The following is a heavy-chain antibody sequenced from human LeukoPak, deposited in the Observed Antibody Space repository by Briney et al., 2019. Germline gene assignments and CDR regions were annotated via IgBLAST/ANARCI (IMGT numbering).Heavy chain of an antibody. CDR2: ISGSGGST. J-gene: IGHJ3*02. CDR1: GFTFSNYA. Sequence: PGGSLRLSCVASGFTFSNYAMSWVRQAPGEGLEWVSAISGSGGSTYYADSVKGRFTISRDNSKNTLYLQMNSLRAEDTAVYYCAKEEGVVVAANDAFDIWGQGTMVTVSS. CDR3: AKEEGVVVAANDAFDI. V-gene: IGHV3-23*01. D-gene: IGHD2-15*01.